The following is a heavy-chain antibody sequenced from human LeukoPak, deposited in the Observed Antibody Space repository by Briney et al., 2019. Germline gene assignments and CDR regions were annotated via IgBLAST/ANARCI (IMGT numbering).Heavy chain of an antibody. CDR2: FDPEDGET. V-gene: IGHV1-24*01. Sequence: ASVKVSCKVSGDTLTEFAMHWVRQAPGKGLEWMGGFDPEDGETIYAQKFQGRVIMSEDTSTDTAYMELSSLRSEDPAVYYLAADRFSIFGVVITPKNYYGMDVWGQGTTVTVSS. J-gene: IGHJ6*02. D-gene: IGHD3-3*01. CDR3: AADRFSIFGVVITPKNYYGMDV. CDR1: GDTLTEFA.